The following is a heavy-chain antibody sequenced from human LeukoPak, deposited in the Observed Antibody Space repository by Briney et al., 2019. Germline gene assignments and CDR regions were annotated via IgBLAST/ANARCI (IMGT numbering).Heavy chain of an antibody. CDR1: GGTFSSYA. J-gene: IGHJ5*02. CDR3: ARVGYSSSWRYNWFDP. V-gene: IGHV1-69*01. D-gene: IGHD6-13*01. Sequence: GSSVKVSCKASGGTFSSYAISWGRQAPGQGLEWMGGIIPIFGTATYAQKFQGRVTITADESTSTAYMELSSLRSEDTAVYYCARVGYSSSWRYNWFDPWGQGTLVTVSS. CDR2: IIPIFGTA.